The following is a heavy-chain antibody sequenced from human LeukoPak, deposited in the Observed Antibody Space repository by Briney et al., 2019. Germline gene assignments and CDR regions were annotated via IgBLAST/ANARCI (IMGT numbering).Heavy chain of an antibody. J-gene: IGHJ6*02. CDR3: ARDPYSSSWSYGMDV. Sequence: GGSLSLSCTASGFTFSNYWMSWVGQNPEKGLEWVANIKQDGSEKVYLDSVKGRFTISRDNAQTSLYLHMNSLRAEDTAVYYCARDPYSSSWSYGMDVWGQGTTVTVSS. V-gene: IGHV3-7*05. CDR2: IKQDGSEK. CDR1: GFTFSNYW. D-gene: IGHD6-13*01.